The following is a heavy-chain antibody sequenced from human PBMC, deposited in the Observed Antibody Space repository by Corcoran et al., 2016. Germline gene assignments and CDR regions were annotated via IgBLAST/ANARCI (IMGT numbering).Heavy chain of an antibody. V-gene: IGHV3-48*02. Sequence: EVQLVESGGGLVQPGGSLRLSCAASGFTFSSYSMNWVRQAPGKGLEWVSYISSSSSTIYYADSVKGRFTISRDNAKNSLYLQMNSLRDEDTAVYYCAREYHSSSWYPYGMDVWGQGTTVTVSS. CDR3: AREYHSSSWYPYGMDV. CDR1: GFTFSSYS. J-gene: IGHJ6*02. D-gene: IGHD6-13*01. CDR2: ISSSSSTI.